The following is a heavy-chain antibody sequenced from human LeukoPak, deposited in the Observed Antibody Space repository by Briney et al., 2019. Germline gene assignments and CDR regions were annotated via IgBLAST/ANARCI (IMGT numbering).Heavy chain of an antibody. CDR2: FKTKYSQV. CDR3: ARSVPDYTRFDY. CDR1: GFTFSDYA. J-gene: IGHJ4*02. Sequence: PGGSQRLSCVASGFTFSDYAMNWVRQAPGKGLEWVSTFKTKYSQVYYAESVRGRFTISTDNSEKTVYLQMNSLRAEDTALYYCARSVPDYTRFDYWGQGALVTVSS. V-gene: IGHV3-23*05. D-gene: IGHD4-11*01.